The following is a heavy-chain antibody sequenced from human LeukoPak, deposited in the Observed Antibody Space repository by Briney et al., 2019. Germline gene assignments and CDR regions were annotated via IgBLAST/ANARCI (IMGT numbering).Heavy chain of an antibody. D-gene: IGHD3-10*01. CDR1: GGSISSYF. CDR3: ARAYNYGSGSYSAFGN. CDR2: LYYSGST. Sequence: PSETLSLTCTVSGGSISSYFWSWIRQPPGKGLEWIGYLYYSGSTNYNYNPSLKSRVTLSVDTSKNHFSLKLTSVTAADTAVYYCARAYNYGSGSYSAFGNWGQGTLVTVSA. J-gene: IGHJ4*02. V-gene: IGHV4-59*01.